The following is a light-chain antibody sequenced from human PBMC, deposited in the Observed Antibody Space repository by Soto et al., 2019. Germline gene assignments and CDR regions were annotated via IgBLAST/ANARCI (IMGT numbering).Light chain of an antibody. CDR3: GAWDSSLSAGV. CDR2: DNN. V-gene: IGLV1-51*01. CDR1: SSNIGNSF. J-gene: IGLJ3*02. Sequence: QSVLTQPPSVSAAPGQRVTISCSGSSSNIGNSFVSWYQQLPGTAPKLLIYDNNKRPSGIPDRFSGSKSGTSATLGITGLQTGDEAEYYCGAWDSSLSAGVFGGGTQLTVL.